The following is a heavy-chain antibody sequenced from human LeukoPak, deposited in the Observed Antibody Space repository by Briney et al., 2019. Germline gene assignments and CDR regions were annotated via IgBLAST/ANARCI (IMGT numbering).Heavy chain of an antibody. CDR3: AREVVPAAPPWRYGMDV. CDR2: IYYSGST. J-gene: IGHJ6*02. V-gene: IGHV4-39*07. CDR1: GGSISSSSYY. D-gene: IGHD2-2*01. Sequence: SETLSLTCTVSGGSISSSSYYWGWIRQPPGKGLEWIGSIYYSGSTYYNPSLKSRVTISVDTSKNQFSLKLSSVTAADTAVYYCAREVVPAAPPWRYGMDVWGQGTTVTVSS.